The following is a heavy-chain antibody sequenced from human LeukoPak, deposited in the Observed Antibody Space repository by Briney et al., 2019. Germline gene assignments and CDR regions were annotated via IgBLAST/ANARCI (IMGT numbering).Heavy chain of an antibody. Sequence: ASVKVSCKASGYTFTSYYMHWVRQAPGQGLERMGIINPSGGSTSYAQKFQGRVTMTRDTSTSTVYMELSSLRSEDTAVYYCAGAYCGGDCYFDYWGQGTLVTVSS. D-gene: IGHD2-21*02. V-gene: IGHV1-46*01. J-gene: IGHJ4*02. CDR2: INPSGGST. CDR3: AGAYCGGDCYFDY. CDR1: GYTFTSYY.